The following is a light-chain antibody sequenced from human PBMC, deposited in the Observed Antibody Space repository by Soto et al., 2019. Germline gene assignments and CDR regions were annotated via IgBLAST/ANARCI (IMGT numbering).Light chain of an antibody. CDR2: EVS. V-gene: IGLV2-14*01. CDR3: TSYTSISLYV. CDR1: SSDVGTYNY. J-gene: IGLJ1*01. Sequence: QSALTQPRSVSGPPGQSVSISCSGTSSDVGTYNYVSWYQQHPGKAPQLMIYEVSNRPSGVSNRFSGSKSGNTASLTISGLQSLDEADYYCTSYTSISLYVFGTGTKLTVL.